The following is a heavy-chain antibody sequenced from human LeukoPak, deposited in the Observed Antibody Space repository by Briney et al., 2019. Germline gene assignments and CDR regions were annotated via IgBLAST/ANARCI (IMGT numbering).Heavy chain of an antibody. V-gene: IGHV5-51*01. D-gene: IGHD2-21*02. CDR1: GYRFTNYW. Sequence: GESLKISCKGSGYRFTNYWIGWVRQVPGRGLEWMGINFPGDSDIRYSPSFQGQVTISADRSISTAYLQWSSLKASDTAMYYCARHGLEYGDFRRGWIDPWGQGTLVTVSS. CDR2: NFPGDSDI. CDR3: ARHGLEYGDFRRGWIDP. J-gene: IGHJ5*02.